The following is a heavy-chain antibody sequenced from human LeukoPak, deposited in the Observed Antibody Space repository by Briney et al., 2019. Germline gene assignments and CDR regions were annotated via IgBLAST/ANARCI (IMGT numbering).Heavy chain of an antibody. D-gene: IGHD5-18*01. CDR1: GFTFSSYA. CDR3: ARDELRGYSYETAS. J-gene: IGHJ4*02. V-gene: IGHV3-30-3*01. Sequence: GGSLRLSCAASGFTFSSYAMHWVRQAPGKGLEWVAVISYDGSNKYYADSVKGRFTISRDNAKNSLYLQMNSLRAEDTAVYYCARDELRGYSYETASWGQGTLVTVSS. CDR2: ISYDGSNK.